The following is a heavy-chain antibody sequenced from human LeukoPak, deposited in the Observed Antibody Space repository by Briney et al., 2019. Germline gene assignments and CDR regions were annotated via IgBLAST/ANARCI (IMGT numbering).Heavy chain of an antibody. CDR3: ASRPFPFPCTSCSSSSAFYFDY. CDR2: IYHSGST. J-gene: IGHJ4*02. D-gene: IGHD2-2*01. V-gene: IGHV4-38-2*02. CDR1: GHSISSWYY. Sequence: KPSETLSLTCTVSGHSISSWYYWGWIRQPPGKGLEWIGSIYHSGSTYYNPSLTSRVTISVDTSKNQFSLKMSSVTAADTAVYYCASRPFPFPCTSCSSSSAFYFDYWGQGNLVTVSS.